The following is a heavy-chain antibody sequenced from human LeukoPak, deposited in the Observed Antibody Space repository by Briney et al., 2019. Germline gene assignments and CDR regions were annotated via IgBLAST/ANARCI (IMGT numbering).Heavy chain of an antibody. V-gene: IGHV3-21*01. CDR3: ARDLVLSRSVGASEKVDY. CDR1: GFTFSSYS. J-gene: IGHJ4*02. CDR2: ISTSGGYI. D-gene: IGHD1-26*01. Sequence: GGSLTLSCAASGFTFSSYSMNRVRQAPGKGLEWVSSISTSGGYIYYADSVKGRFTMSRDNAKNSLYLQMDSLRAEDTAVYYCARDLVLSRSVGASEKVDYWGQGTLVTVSS.